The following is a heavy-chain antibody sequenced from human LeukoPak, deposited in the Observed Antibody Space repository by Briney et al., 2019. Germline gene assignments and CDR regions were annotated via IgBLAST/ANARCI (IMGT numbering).Heavy chain of an antibody. Sequence: PGMSLRLSCAASGFTFQNFDMSWVRQAPGKGLEWVSAISGSGGSTYYADSVKGRFTISRDNSKNTLYLQMNSLRAEDTAVYYCAKDWPWRVADDYWGQGTLVTVSS. V-gene: IGHV3-23*01. D-gene: IGHD6-19*01. J-gene: IGHJ4*02. CDR1: GFTFQNFD. CDR2: ISGSGGST. CDR3: AKDWPWRVADDY.